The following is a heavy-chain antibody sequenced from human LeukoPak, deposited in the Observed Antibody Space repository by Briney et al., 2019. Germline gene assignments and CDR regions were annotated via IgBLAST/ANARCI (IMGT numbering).Heavy chain of an antibody. CDR2: INHSAST. D-gene: IGHD6-6*01. Sequence: SETLSLTCAVYGGPFRGDSWTWIRQPPGKGLEWIGEINHSASTNYNPSLKSRVIMSLDTSKNQLSLNLTSVTAADTAVYYCARHDAGIAARPFDNWGQGTLVTVSS. J-gene: IGHJ4*02. CDR3: ARHDAGIAARPFDN. V-gene: IGHV4-34*01. CDR1: GGPFRGDS.